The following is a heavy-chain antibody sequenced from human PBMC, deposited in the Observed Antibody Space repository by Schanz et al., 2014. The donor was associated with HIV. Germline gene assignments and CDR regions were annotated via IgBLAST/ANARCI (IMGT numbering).Heavy chain of an antibody. Sequence: EVQLLESGGGLVQPGRSLRLSCAASGFTFSNFAMSWVRQAPGKGLEWVSSISGSGVSTFYAGSVKGRFAISRDKSKNTLYLQMNSLRVEDTAVYYCAKMARSVAANTNFDYWGQGTLVTVSS. J-gene: IGHJ4*02. V-gene: IGHV3-23*01. CDR1: GFTFSNFA. CDR3: AKMARSVAANTNFDY. CDR2: ISGSGVST. D-gene: IGHD6-19*01.